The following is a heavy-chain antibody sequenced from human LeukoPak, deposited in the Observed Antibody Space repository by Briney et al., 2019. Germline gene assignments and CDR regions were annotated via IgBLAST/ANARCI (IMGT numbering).Heavy chain of an antibody. Sequence: GGSLRLSCAASGFTFSSYAMHWVRQAPGKGLEWVAVISYDGSNKYYADSVKGRFTISRDNSKNTLYLQMNSLRAEDTAVYYCARDLGVSANSFDYWGQGTLVTVSS. D-gene: IGHD3-3*01. J-gene: IGHJ4*02. CDR1: GFTFSSYA. CDR3: ARDLGVSANSFDY. CDR2: ISYDGSNK. V-gene: IGHV3-30-3*01.